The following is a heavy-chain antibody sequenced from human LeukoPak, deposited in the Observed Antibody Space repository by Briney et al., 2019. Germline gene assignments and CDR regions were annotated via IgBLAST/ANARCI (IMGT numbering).Heavy chain of an antibody. CDR1: AFTVSSKY. CDR2: IYSDGST. Sequence: GGSLRLSCAASAFTVSSKYMSWVRQAPGKGLEWVSVIYSDGSTYYADSVKGRFTISRDNSKNTLYLQMNSLRAEDTAVYYCAGRAPVFRYFGDAFDIWGQGTMVTVSS. V-gene: IGHV3-53*01. CDR3: AGRAPVFRYFGDAFDI. J-gene: IGHJ3*02. D-gene: IGHD3-9*01.